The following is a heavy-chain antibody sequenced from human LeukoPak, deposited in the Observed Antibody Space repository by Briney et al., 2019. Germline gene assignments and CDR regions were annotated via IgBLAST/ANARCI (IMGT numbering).Heavy chain of an antibody. Sequence: PSENLSLTCAVYDESLTDYSWTWIRQSPGKGPGWIGEINYGGSTTYNSSLDSRFTISLDMAKKHFSLRSSSVSAADTAVYYCAGVGRLWGHFYVDVWGKGTTVSISS. CDR2: INYGGST. J-gene: IGHJ6*03. CDR3: AGVGRLWGHFYVDV. CDR1: DESLTDYS. D-gene: IGHD3-16*01. V-gene: IGHV4-34*01.